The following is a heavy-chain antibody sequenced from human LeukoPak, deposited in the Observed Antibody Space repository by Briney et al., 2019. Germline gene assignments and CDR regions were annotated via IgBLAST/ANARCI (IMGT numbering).Heavy chain of an antibody. CDR3: ARAGYSSGWSIPGLD. D-gene: IGHD6-19*01. Sequence: ASVKVSCKASGYTFTSYAMNWVRQAPGQGLEWMGWVNPNSGGTNYAQKFQGRVTMTRDTSTSTVYMELSRLRSDDTAVFYCARAGYSSGWSIPGLDWGQGTLVTVSS. V-gene: IGHV1-2*02. J-gene: IGHJ4*02. CDR1: GYTFTSYA. CDR2: VNPNSGGT.